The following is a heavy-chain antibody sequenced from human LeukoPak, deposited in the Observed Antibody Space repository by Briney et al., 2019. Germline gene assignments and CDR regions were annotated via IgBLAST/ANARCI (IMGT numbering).Heavy chain of an antibody. CDR2: ISSSTSTI. CDR3: VRGGYCSGGFCYDYYYYGMDV. CDR1: GFTFSYYN. J-gene: IGHJ6*02. Sequence: GGSLRLSCVASGFTFSYYNMNWVRQAPGRGLEWVSYISSSTSTIYYADSVKGRFTISRDNAKNSLSLQMNSLRAEDTAVYYCVRGGYCSGGFCYDYYYYGMDVWGQGTTVTVSS. D-gene: IGHD2-15*01. V-gene: IGHV3-48*04.